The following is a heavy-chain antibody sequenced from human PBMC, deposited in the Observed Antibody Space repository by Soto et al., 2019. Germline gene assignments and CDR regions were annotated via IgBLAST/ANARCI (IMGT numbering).Heavy chain of an antibody. J-gene: IGHJ4*02. Sequence: QVQLVQSGPEVKKPGASVKVSCKTSGYTFTSYGIAWVRQAPGQGLEWMGWISTSKGNTNYAQKFQGRVTRTTDTSASPAYMELRTLRSDDTALYYCASRSPPFHFLGQGTLVTLPP. CDR3: ASRSPPFHF. V-gene: IGHV1-18*01. CDR2: ISTSKGNT. CDR1: GYTFTSYG.